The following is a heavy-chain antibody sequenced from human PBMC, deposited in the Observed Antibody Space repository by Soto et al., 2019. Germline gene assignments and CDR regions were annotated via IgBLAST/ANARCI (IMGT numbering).Heavy chain of an antibody. J-gene: IGHJ4*02. CDR1: GASISSGDYY. CDR3: ARANYDSSTYYLDY. V-gene: IGHV4-30-4*01. CDR2: IYYSGST. Sequence: QVQLQESGPGLVKPSQTLSLTCTVSGASISSGDYYWTWIRQPPGQGLEWIGSIYYSGSTYYNPSLKGRVTISVATSNNQFSLNLSSVTAADTAVYYCARANYDSSTYYLDYWGQGTLVTVSA. D-gene: IGHD3-22*01.